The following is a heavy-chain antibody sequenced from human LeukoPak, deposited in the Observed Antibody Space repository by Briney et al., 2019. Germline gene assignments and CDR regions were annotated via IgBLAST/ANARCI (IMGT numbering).Heavy chain of an antibody. CDR1: GFTFSNYW. CDR3: ATRYFDL. CDR2: VKQDGSEK. V-gene: IGHV3-7*01. J-gene: IGHJ2*01. Sequence: GGSLRLSCAASGFTFSNYWMNWVRQAPGKGLEWVANVKQDGSEKYYVASVKGRFTISRDNAKNSLYLQMNSLRAEDTAVYYCATRYFDLWGRGTLVTVSS.